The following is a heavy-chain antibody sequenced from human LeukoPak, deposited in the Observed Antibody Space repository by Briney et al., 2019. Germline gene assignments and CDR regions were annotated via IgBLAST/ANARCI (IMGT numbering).Heavy chain of an antibody. CDR1: GFTFSSYW. J-gene: IGHJ3*02. CDR2: ISSSSSYI. Sequence: GGSLRLSCAASGFTFSSYWMHWVRQAPGKGLEWVSSISSSSSYIYYADSVKGRFTISRDNAKNSLYLQMNSLRAEDTAVYYCAREVGATDDAFDIWGQGTMVTVSS. V-gene: IGHV3-21*01. D-gene: IGHD1-26*01. CDR3: AREVGATDDAFDI.